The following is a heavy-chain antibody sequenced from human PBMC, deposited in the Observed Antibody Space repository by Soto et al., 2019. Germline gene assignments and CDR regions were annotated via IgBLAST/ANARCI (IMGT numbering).Heavy chain of an antibody. V-gene: IGHV3-7*05. CDR1: GFTFGNYW. Sequence: EVQLVESGGGLVQPGGSLRLSCAASGFTFGNYWMTWVRQAPGKGLEWVANIKGDGSAKSYLDSVRGRFTVSRDNAENSLFLHMNILSAEDTALYYCARDVSPGSSGYYLDACDIWGQGTMVTVS. J-gene: IGHJ3*02. CDR2: IKGDGSAK. CDR3: ARDVSPGSSGYYLDACDI. D-gene: IGHD6-25*01.